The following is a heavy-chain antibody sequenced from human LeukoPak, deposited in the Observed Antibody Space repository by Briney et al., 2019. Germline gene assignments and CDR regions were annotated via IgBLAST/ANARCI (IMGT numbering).Heavy chain of an antibody. Sequence: GESLKISCKGSGYSFTSYWIGWVCQMPGKGLEWMGIIYPGDSDTRYSPSFQGQVTISADKSISTAYLQWSSLKASDTAMYYCARSSIAARGYFDYWGQGTLVTVSS. CDR3: ARSSIAARGYFDY. D-gene: IGHD6-6*01. CDR2: IYPGDSDT. V-gene: IGHV5-51*01. J-gene: IGHJ4*02. CDR1: GYSFTSYW.